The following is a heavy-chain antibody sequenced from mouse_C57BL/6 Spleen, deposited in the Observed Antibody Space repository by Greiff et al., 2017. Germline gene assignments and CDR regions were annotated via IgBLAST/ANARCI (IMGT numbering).Heavy chain of an antibody. CDR3: ARGGTTGVASDY. CDR2: IGAGGSYT. CDR1: GFTFSSYA. D-gene: IGHD1-1*01. Sequence: EVMLLQSGGGFVKPGGSLKLSCAASGFTFSSYAMSWVRQTPEKRLEWVATIGAGGSYTYYPDNVKGRFTISRDNAKNNLYLQMIHLKSEDTGMYDCARGGTTGVASDYGGQGTTLTVSS. V-gene: IGHV5-4*03. J-gene: IGHJ2*01.